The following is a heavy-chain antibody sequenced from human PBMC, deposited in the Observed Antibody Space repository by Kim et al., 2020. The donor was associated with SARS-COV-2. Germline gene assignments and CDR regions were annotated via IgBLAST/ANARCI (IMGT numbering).Heavy chain of an antibody. CDR2: ISGSGGST. D-gene: IGHD3-22*01. CDR1: GFTFSSYA. V-gene: IGHV3-23*01. J-gene: IGHJ4*02. Sequence: GGSLRLSCAASGFTFSSYAMSWVRQAPGKGLEWVSAISGSGGSTYYADSVKGRFTISRDNSKNTLYLQMNSLRAEDTAVYYCAKEESYYYDSSGYYGYWGQGTLVTVSS. CDR3: AKEESYYYDSSGYYGY.